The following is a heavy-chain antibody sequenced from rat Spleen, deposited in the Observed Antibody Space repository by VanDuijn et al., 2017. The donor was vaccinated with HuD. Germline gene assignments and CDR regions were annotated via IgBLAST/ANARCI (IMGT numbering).Heavy chain of an antibody. Sequence: EVRLVESGGGLVQPGRSLKLSCAASGFTFTDHYMAWVRQVPTKGLEWVAYITTGGSITYYRDSVKGRFTISRDNAKRTLNLQMDSLRSEDTATYYCARGTRNYSTYGGFVYWGQGTLVTVSS. V-gene: IGHV5-27*01. CDR2: ITTGGSIT. J-gene: IGHJ3*01. D-gene: IGHD1-3*01. CDR1: GFTFTDHY. CDR3: ARGTRNYSTYGGFVY.